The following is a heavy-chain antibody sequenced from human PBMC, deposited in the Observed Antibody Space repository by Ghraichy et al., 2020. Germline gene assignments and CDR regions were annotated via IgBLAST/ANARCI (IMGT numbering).Heavy chain of an antibody. CDR3: ATSNWNGNRYYYYYMDV. J-gene: IGHJ6*03. CDR2: ISRSGNTV. CDR1: GFTFNDYY. V-gene: IGHV3-11*01. D-gene: IGHD1-20*01. Sequence: GESLNISCGASGFTFNDYYMTWIRQTPGKGLEWVSYISRSGNTVFYADSVEGRFTISRDNAKNSLYLQMNSLRAEDTAVYYCATSNWNGNRYYYYYMDVWGKGTTVTVSS.